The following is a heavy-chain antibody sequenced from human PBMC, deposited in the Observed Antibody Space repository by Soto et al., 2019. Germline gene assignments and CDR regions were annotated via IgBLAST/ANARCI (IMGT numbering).Heavy chain of an antibody. CDR1: GGSISSYY. J-gene: IGHJ3*02. Sequence: SETLSLTCTVSGGSISSYYWSWIRQPPGKGLEWIGYIYYSGSTNYNPSLKSRVTISVDTSKNQFSLKLSSVTAADTAVYYCARVGGFAYQENYQLINYDILTGYYGAFDIWGQGTMVTVSS. D-gene: IGHD3-9*01. V-gene: IGHV4-59*01. CDR2: IYYSGST. CDR3: ARVGGFAYQENYQLINYDILTGYYGAFDI.